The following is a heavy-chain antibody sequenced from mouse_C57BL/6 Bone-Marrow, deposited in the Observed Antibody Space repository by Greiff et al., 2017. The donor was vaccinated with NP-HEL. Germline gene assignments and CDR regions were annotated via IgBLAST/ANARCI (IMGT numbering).Heavy chain of an antibody. CDR3: ARDGSTMITTSYYSAMDY. V-gene: IGHV5-17*01. CDR1: GFTFSDYG. Sequence: EVQLVESGGGLVKPGGSLKLSCAASGFTFSDYGMHWVRQAPEKGLEWVAYISSGSSTIYYADTVKGRFTISRDNAKNTLFLQMTSLRSEDTAMYYCARDGSTMITTSYYSAMDYWGQGTSVTFSS. CDR2: ISSGSSTI. J-gene: IGHJ4*01. D-gene: IGHD2-4*01.